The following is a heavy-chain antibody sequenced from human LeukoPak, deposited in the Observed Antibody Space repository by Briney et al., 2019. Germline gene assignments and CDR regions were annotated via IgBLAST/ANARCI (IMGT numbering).Heavy chain of an antibody. CDR3: ARGPGDFDASDI. D-gene: IGHD1-14*01. J-gene: IGHJ3*02. CDR2: IKENGNEQ. Sequence: GGSLRLSCEASGFTFTSYWMSWVCQAPGKGPEWVAHIKENGNEQYYADSVKGRFTISRDNVKQSLGLQMNSLRVEDTAVYYCARGPGDFDASDIWGQGTMVTVSS. CDR1: GFTFTSYW. V-gene: IGHV3-7*01.